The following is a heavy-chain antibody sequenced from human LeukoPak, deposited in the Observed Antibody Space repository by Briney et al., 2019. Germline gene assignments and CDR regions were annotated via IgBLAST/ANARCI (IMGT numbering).Heavy chain of an antibody. Sequence: SETLSLTCAVYGGSFSGYYWSWIRQPPGKGLEWIGEINHSGSTNYNPSLKSRVTISVDTSKNQFSLKLSSVTAADTAVYYCARSSIYYDSSGYQIWGQGTLVTVSS. CDR3: ARSSIYYDSSGYQI. V-gene: IGHV4-34*01. D-gene: IGHD3-22*01. J-gene: IGHJ4*02. CDR2: INHSGST. CDR1: GGSFSGYY.